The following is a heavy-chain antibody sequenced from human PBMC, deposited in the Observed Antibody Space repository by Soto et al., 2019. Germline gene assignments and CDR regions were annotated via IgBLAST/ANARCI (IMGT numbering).Heavy chain of an antibody. CDR2: IIPIRGIA. V-gene: IGHV1-69*08. J-gene: IGHJ5*02. CDR1: GGTFSSYT. CDR3: ARENSSGWYSWFDP. D-gene: IGHD6-19*01. Sequence: QVQLVQSGAEVKKPGSSVKVSCKASGGTFSSYTISWVRQAPGQGLEWMGRIIPIRGIANYAQKFQGRVTITADKSTSTAYMELSSLRSEDTAVYYCARENSSGWYSWFDPWGQGTLVTVSS.